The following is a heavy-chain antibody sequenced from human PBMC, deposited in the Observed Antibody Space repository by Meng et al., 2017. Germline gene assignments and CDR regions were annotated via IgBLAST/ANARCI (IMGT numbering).Heavy chain of an antibody. CDR2: ISYDGSNK. D-gene: IGHD3-10*01. J-gene: IGHJ4*02. CDR3: AKEGLWFGELPYYFDY. V-gene: IGHV3-30*18. Sequence: VAVISYDGSNKYYADSVKGRFTISRDNSKNTLYLQMNSLRAEDTAVYYCAKEGLWFGELPYYFDYWGQGTLVTVSS.